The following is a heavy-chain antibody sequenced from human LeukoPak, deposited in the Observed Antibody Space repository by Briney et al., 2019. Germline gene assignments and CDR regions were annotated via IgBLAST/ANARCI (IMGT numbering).Heavy chain of an antibody. J-gene: IGHJ5*02. CDR3: ARLYCGGDCFFSTPINWFDP. CDR1: GGSFSGYY. V-gene: IGHV4-34*01. D-gene: IGHD2-21*02. CDR2: INHSGST. Sequence: PSETLSLTCAVYGGSFSGYYWSWIRQPPGKGLEWIGEINHSGSTNYNPSLKSRVTISVDTSKNQFSLKLSSVTAADTAVYYCARLYCGGDCFFSTPINWFDPWGQGTLVTVSS.